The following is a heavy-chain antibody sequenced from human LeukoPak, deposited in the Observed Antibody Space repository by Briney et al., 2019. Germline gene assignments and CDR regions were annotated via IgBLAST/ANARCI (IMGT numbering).Heavy chain of an antibody. CDR2: IYYNGNT. J-gene: IGHJ4*02. Sequence: SSETLSLTCTVSGDSISSFYWSWIRQPPGKGLEWIGYIYYNGNTNSNPSLKSRVTMSVDTSKNQFSLKLSSVTAADTAVYYCARDMAVVVPAAPPDYYYFDYWGRGTLVTVSS. CDR3: ARDMAVVVPAAPPDYYYFDY. D-gene: IGHD2-2*01. V-gene: IGHV4-59*12. CDR1: GDSISSFY.